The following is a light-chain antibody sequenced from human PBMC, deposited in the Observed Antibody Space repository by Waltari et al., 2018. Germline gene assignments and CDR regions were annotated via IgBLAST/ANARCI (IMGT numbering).Light chain of an antibody. J-gene: IGLJ2*01. Sequence: QSVLTQPPSVSGAPGQRVTIPCTGSSPNIGAGYDLPWYQQLPGTAPKLLIYGNSNRPSGVPDRFSGSKSGTSASLAITGLQAEDEADYYCQSYDSSLSAYVVFGGGTKLTVL. CDR3: QSYDSSLSAYVV. CDR2: GNS. V-gene: IGLV1-40*01. CDR1: SPNIGAGYD.